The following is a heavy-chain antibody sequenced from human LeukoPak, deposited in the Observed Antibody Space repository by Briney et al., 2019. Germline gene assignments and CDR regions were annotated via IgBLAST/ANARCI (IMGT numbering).Heavy chain of an antibody. CDR1: GFTFSSYS. D-gene: IGHD3-10*01. CDR3: AREDITMVRGVIKSFDY. V-gene: IGHV3-7*01. CDR2: IKQDGSEK. J-gene: IGHJ4*02. Sequence: GGSLRLSCAASGFTFSSYSMNWVRQAPGKGLEWVANIKQDGSEKYYVDSVKGRFTISRDNAKNSLYLQMNSLRAEDTAVYYCAREDITMVRGVIKSFDYWGQGTLVTVSS.